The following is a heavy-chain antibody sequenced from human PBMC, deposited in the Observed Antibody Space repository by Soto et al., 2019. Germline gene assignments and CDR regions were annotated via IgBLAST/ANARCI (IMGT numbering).Heavy chain of an antibody. CDR2: ISGSGDST. J-gene: IGHJ6*02. Sequence: EVQLLESGGGLVQPGGSLRLSCAASGFTFSSYAMSWVRQAPGKGLEWVSVISGSGDSTYYADSVRGRFTISRDNSKNTLYLQMNSLRAEDTAVYYCAKERDGAAAGPTKGYGIDVWGQGTTVTVSS. V-gene: IGHV3-23*01. D-gene: IGHD6-13*01. CDR3: AKERDGAAAGPTKGYGIDV. CDR1: GFTFSSYA.